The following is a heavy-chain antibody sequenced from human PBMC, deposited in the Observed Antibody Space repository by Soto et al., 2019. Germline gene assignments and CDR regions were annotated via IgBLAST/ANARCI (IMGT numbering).Heavy chain of an antibody. V-gene: IGHV3-74*01. CDR2: INSDGSRT. CDR3: ARALTYYYDIDY. D-gene: IGHD3-22*01. Sequence: EVQLVESGGGLVQPGGSLRLSCAASGLTFSSYWMHWVRQAPGKGLVWVSRINSDGSRTTYADSVKGRFTISRDNAKNMLHLQMNSLRAEDTAVYYCARALTYYYDIDYWGQGTLVTVSS. J-gene: IGHJ4*02. CDR1: GLTFSSYW.